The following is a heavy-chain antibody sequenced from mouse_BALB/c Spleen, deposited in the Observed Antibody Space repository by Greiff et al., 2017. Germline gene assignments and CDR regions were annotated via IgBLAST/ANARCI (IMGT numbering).Heavy chain of an antibody. J-gene: IGHJ3*01. CDR2: IWGDGST. CDR3: ARGGGFAY. CDR1: GFSLNGYG. Sequence: VKLVESGPGLVAPSQSLSITCTVSGFSLNGYGVNWVRQPPGKGLEWLGMIWGDGSTDYNSALKSRLSISKDNSKSQVFLKMNSLQTDDTARYYCARGGGFAYWGQGTLVTVSA. V-gene: IGHV2-6-7*01.